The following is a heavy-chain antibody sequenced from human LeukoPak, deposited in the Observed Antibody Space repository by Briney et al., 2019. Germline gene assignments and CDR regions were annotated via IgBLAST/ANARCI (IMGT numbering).Heavy chain of an antibody. V-gene: IGHV3-7*01. Sequence: GGPVTLLCAVSGFSFSVYWKPWVRQPPGRGLEWVANINPAGTETYYVDPVKGRFTISRDNAKNLLYLQMNSLRAEDTAVYYCARFGYVAAVDLWGQGTLVTVSS. J-gene: IGHJ4*02. D-gene: IGHD2-15*01. CDR1: GFSFSVYW. CDR3: ARFGYVAAVDL. CDR2: INPAGTET.